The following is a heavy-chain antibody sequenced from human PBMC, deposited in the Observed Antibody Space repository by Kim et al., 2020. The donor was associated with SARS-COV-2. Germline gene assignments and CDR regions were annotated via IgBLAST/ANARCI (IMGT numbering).Heavy chain of an antibody. CDR2: ISGSGGST. CDR1: GFTFSSYA. V-gene: IGHV3-23*01. CDR3: AKHSRALAIFGVVIRLDAFDI. Sequence: GGSLRLSCAASGFTFSSYAMSWVRQAPGKGLEWVSAISGSGGSTYYADSVKGRFTISRDNSKNTLYLQMNSLRAEDTAVYYCAKHSRALAIFGVVIRLDAFDIWGQGTMVTVSS. D-gene: IGHD3-3*01. J-gene: IGHJ3*02.